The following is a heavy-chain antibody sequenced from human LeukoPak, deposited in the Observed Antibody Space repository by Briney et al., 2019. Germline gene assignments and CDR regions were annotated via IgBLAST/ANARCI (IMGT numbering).Heavy chain of an antibody. CDR2: ISYDGSNK. CDR3: ARVLSLYYYDSSGEREYYMDV. Sequence: GGSLRLSCTASGFTFSSYAMHWVRQAPGKGLEWVAVISYDGSNKYYADSVKGRFTISRDNSKNTLYLQMNSLRSDDTAVYYCARVLSLYYYDSSGEREYYMDVWGKGTTVTVSS. CDR1: GFTFSSYA. V-gene: IGHV3-30-3*01. J-gene: IGHJ6*03. D-gene: IGHD3-22*01.